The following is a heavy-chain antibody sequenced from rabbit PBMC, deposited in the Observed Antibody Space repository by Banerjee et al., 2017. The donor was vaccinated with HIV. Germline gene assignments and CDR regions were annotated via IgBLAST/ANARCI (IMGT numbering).Heavy chain of an antibody. CDR3: ARDLAGVIGWHFTL. Sequence: QSLGESGGGLVKPGASLTLNCTASGFDLSSYHYMCWVRQAPGKGLEWIGCIGIGMGNTYSASWAKGRFTITKTSSTTVTLQMTSLTAADTATYFCARDLAGVIGWHFTLCGPCTLVTVS. D-gene: IGHD4-1*01. J-gene: IGHJ4*01. CDR2: IGIGMGNT. V-gene: IGHV1S40*01. CDR1: GFDLSSYHY.